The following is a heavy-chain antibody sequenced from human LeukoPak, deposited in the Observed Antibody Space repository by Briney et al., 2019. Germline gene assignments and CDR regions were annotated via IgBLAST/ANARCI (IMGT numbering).Heavy chain of an antibody. Sequence: SETLSLTCAVSGGSINSTNWWSWVRQPPGKGLAWIGEMYQSGNTRYNPSLKSRVTISADKSKNQFSLKVSSVTAADTAVYYCASGDTNNWYAVFDYWGQGTLVTVSS. CDR1: GGSINSTNW. V-gene: IGHV4-4*02. CDR3: ASGDTNNWYAVFDY. CDR2: MYQSGNT. J-gene: IGHJ4*02. D-gene: IGHD6-13*01.